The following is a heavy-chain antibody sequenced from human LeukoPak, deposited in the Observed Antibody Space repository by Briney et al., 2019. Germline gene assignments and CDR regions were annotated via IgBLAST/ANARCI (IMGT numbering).Heavy chain of an antibody. CDR1: GGSFSGYY. Sequence: PSETLSLTCAVYGGSFSGYYWSWIRQPPGKGLEWIGEINHSGSTNYNPSLKSRVTISVDTSKNQFSLKLSSVTAADTAVYYCARGIAGRPYYYYYYMDVWGKGTTVTVSS. D-gene: IGHD6-13*01. CDR3: ARGIAGRPYYYYYYMDV. CDR2: INHSGST. V-gene: IGHV4-34*01. J-gene: IGHJ6*03.